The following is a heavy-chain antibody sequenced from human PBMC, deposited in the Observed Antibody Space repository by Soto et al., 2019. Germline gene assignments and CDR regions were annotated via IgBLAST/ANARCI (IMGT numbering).Heavy chain of an antibody. J-gene: IGHJ4*02. D-gene: IGHD1-26*01. Sequence: QVQLQESGPGLVKPSETLSLTCTVSGASVSSGNYYWSWIRQPPGKGLECIGYISYSGSTNYNPSLKGRVTISIDTSKNQFSLKLSSVTAADTAVYSCARGSGSYYASWGQGTLVTVSS. CDR1: GASVSSGNYY. CDR2: ISYSGST. V-gene: IGHV4-61*01. CDR3: ARGSGSYYAS.